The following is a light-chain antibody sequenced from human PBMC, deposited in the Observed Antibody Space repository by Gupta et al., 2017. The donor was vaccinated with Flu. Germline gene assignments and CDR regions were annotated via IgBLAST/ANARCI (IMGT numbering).Light chain of an antibody. J-gene: IGKJ1*01. CDR1: QNVIHNF. V-gene: IGKV3-20*01. CDR3: QQYVSSPQT. Sequence: EIVLTQSPGTLSLSTGERATLSCRASQNVIHNFLAWYQQKPGQAPRLLIYDASNRATGIPDRFSGSGSGTDFILTISRLEHEDTAVYYCQQYVSSPQTFGQGTKVEIK. CDR2: DAS.